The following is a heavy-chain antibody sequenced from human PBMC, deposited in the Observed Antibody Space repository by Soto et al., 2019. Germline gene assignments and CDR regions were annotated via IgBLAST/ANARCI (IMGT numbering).Heavy chain of an antibody. Sequence: XAILSLTFAVYGGSFSGYYWSWIRQPPGKGLEWIGEINHSVSTNYNPSLKSRVTISVDTSKNQFSLNLSSVTAADTAVYYSARDHDYSNYLDYWGQGTLVTVSS. CDR2: INHSVST. CDR1: GGSFSGYY. V-gene: IGHV4-34*01. CDR3: ARDHDYSNYLDY. D-gene: IGHD4-4*01. J-gene: IGHJ4*02.